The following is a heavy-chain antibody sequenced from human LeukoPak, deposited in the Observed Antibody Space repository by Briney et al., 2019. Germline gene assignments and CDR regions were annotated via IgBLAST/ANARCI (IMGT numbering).Heavy chain of an antibody. J-gene: IGHJ3*02. D-gene: IGHD2-15*01. CDR1: GFIFRSYW. V-gene: IGHV3-7*01. CDR3: ARDPDCSGGSCYSAHYAFDI. Sequence: GGSLRLSCAASGFIFRSYWMSWVRQVPGKGLEWVANIQPDGTGYYYVDSVKGRFTISRDNSKNTLYLQMNSLRAEDTAVYYCARDPDCSGGSCYSAHYAFDIWGQGTMVTVSS. CDR2: IQPDGTGY.